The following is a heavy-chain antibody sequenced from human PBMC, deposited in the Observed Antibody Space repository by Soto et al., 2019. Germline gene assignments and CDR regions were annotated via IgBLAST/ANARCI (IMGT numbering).Heavy chain of an antibody. CDR3: VVTVPPLPAAAIPSIYYNWFDP. D-gene: IGHD2-2*01. Sequence: GGSLRLSCAASGFTFSSYAMSWVRQAPGKGLEWVSAISGSGGSTYYADSVKGRFTISRDNSKNTLYLQMNSLRAEDTAVYYCVVTVPPLPAAAIPSIYYNWFDPWGQGTLVTVSS. V-gene: IGHV3-23*01. CDR2: ISGSGGST. CDR1: GFTFSSYA. J-gene: IGHJ5*02.